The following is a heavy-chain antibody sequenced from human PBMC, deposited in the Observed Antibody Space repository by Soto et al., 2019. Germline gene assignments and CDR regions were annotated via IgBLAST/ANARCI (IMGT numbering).Heavy chain of an antibody. D-gene: IGHD4-17*01. CDR1: GFMFSSYV. V-gene: IGHV3-23*01. CDR3: AVLTTVTDADY. J-gene: IGHJ4*02. CDR2: VSGSGSRT. Sequence: EVQLLESGGGLVQPGGSLRLSCAASGFMFSSYVMSWVRQAPGKGLEWVSGVSGSGSRTYYADSVKGRFSISRDNSRNTLYLQVTSLRDEDTAVYYWAVLTTVTDADYWGQGTLVTVPS.